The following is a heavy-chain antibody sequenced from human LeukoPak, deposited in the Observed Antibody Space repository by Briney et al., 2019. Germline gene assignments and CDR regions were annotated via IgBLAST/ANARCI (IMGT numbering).Heavy chain of an antibody. D-gene: IGHD1-26*01. CDR3: ARDDRVGAILGYMDV. V-gene: IGHV3-48*01. CDR1: GFTFSSYS. Sequence: GGSLRLSCAASGFTFSSYSMNWVRQAPGKGLEWVSYISSSSSTIYYADSVKGRFTISRDNSKNTLYLQMNSLRAEDTAVYYCARDDRVGAILGYMDVWGKGTTVTVSS. J-gene: IGHJ6*03. CDR2: ISSSSSTI.